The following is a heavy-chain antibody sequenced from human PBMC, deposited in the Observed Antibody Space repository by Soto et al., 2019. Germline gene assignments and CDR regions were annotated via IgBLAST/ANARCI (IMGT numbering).Heavy chain of an antibody. CDR3: ARDYGSGSNWFDP. CDR2: IYYSGST. V-gene: IGHV4-59*01. CDR1: GGSISSYY. D-gene: IGHD3-10*01. J-gene: IGHJ5*02. Sequence: SETLSLTCTVSGGSISSYYWSWIRQPPGKGLEWIGYIYYSGSTNYNPSLKSRVTISVDTSKNQFSLKLSSVTAADTAMYYCARDYGSGSNWFDPWGQGTLVTVSS.